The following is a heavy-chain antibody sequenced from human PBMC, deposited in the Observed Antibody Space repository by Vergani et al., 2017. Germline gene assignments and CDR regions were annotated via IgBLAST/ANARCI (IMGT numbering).Heavy chain of an antibody. CDR3: TTPTKWELRYYFDY. Sequence: VQLVESGGGVVQPGRSLRLSCAASGFRFSSYGMNWVRQAPGKGLEWVAFIRNKAYGGTTEYAASVKGRFTISRDDSKRLAYLQLSGLKTEDTAVYYCTTPTKWELRYYFDYWGQGTLVTVSS. J-gene: IGHJ4*02. CDR1: GFRFSSYG. D-gene: IGHD3-9*01. CDR2: IRNKAYGGTT. V-gene: IGHV3-49*04.